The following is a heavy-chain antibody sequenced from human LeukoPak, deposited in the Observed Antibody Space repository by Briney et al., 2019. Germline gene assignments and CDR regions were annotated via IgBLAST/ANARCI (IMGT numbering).Heavy chain of an antibody. Sequence: PSETLSLTCTVSGGSISSSSYYWGWIRQPPGKGLEWIGSIYYSGSTYYNPSLKSRVTISVDTSKNQFSLKLSSVTAADTAVYYCARDSGVDYATWYFDLWGRGTLVTVSS. J-gene: IGHJ2*01. D-gene: IGHD3-3*01. CDR1: GGSISSSSYY. CDR3: ARDSGVDYATWYFDL. CDR2: IYYSGST. V-gene: IGHV4-39*07.